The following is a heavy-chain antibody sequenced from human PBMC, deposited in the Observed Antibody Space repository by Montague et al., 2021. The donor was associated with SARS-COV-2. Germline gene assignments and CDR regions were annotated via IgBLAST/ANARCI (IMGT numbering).Heavy chain of an antibody. CDR1: GGSISSSSYY. V-gene: IGHV4-39*01. CDR2: IYYSGST. J-gene: IGHJ5*02. CDR3: ARQGPLFSWFDP. D-gene: IGHD3-10*02. Sequence: SETRSLTCTVSGGSISSSSYYWGWIRQPPGKGLEWIGSIYYSGSTYYNPSLKSRVTISVDTSKNQFSLKLSPVTAADTAVYYCARQGPLFSWFDPWGQGTLVTVSS.